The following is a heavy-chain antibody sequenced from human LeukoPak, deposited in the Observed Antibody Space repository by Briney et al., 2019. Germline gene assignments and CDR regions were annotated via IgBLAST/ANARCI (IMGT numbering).Heavy chain of an antibody. V-gene: IGHV1-69*13. J-gene: IGHJ4*02. CDR2: IIPIFGTA. CDR1: GGTFSSYA. Sequence: GASVKVSCKASGGTFSSYAISWVRQAPGQGLEWMGGIIPIFGTANYAQKSQGRVTITADESTSTAYMELSSLRSEDTAVYYCARGLQGSSENYFDYWGQGTLVTVSS. CDR3: ARGLQGSSENYFDY. D-gene: IGHD1-26*01.